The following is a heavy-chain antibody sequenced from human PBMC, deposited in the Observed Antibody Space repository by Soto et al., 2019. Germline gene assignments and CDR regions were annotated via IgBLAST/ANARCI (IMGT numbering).Heavy chain of an antibody. CDR3: AREKSSWYPKVFDY. J-gene: IGHJ4*02. D-gene: IGHD6-13*01. V-gene: IGHV3-33*01. CDR1: GFTFSSYG. Sequence: GGSLRLSCAASGFTFSSYGMHWVRQAPGKGLEWVAVIWYDGSNKYYADSVKGRFTISRDNSKNTLYLQMNSLRAEDTAVYYCAREKSSWYPKVFDYWGQGTLVTVSS. CDR2: IWYDGSNK.